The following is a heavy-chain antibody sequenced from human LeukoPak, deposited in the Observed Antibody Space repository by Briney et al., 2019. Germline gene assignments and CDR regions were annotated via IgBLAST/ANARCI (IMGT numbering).Heavy chain of an antibody. J-gene: IGHJ3*02. CDR2: IIPLLGIT. D-gene: IGHD3-16*01. Sequence: SVKVSCKASGDTSGSYAMNWVRQAPGQGLEWVARIIPLLGITNHAQKLQGRVTVNADTSTNTVYMELSSLRPDDTAVYYCARARSRITFGGIRHAFDIWGQGTLVTVSS. CDR1: GDTSGSYA. CDR3: ARARSRITFGGIRHAFDI. V-gene: IGHV1-69*04.